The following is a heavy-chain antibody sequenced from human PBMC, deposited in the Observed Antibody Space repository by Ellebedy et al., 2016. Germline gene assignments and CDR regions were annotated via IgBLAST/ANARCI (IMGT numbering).Heavy chain of an antibody. V-gene: IGHV3-23*01. CDR1: GFTFSSQT. Sequence: GGSLRLSCAASGFTFSSQTMSWVRQAPGKGPEWVSAVVGSGERTFYADSVKGRFTISRDNSKNRLYLQMSSLKVEDTATYYCANVGGSGTYYNGYWGQGTLVTVSS. J-gene: IGHJ4*02. D-gene: IGHD3-10*01. CDR2: VVGSGERT. CDR3: ANVGGSGTYYNGY.